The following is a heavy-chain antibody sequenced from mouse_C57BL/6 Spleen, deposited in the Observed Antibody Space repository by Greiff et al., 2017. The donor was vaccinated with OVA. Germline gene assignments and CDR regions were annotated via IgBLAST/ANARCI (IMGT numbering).Heavy chain of an antibody. CDR3: ARSTAQAPAWFAY. J-gene: IGHJ3*01. V-gene: IGHV1-9*01. CDR2: ILPGSGCT. Sequence: VQLQQSGAELMMPGASVKLSCKATGYTFTGYWIEWVKQRPGHGLEWIGEILPGSGCTNYNEKFKGKATFTADTSSNNAYMQLSNLTTEDSAIYYCARSTAQAPAWFAYWGQGTLVTVSA. CDR1: GYTFTGYW. D-gene: IGHD3-2*02.